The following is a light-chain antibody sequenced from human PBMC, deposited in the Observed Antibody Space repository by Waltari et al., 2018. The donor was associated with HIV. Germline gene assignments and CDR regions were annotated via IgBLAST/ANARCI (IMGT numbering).Light chain of an antibody. Sequence: DIQMTQSPSSLSASVGARITIDCRSSQNIGDFLNWYQQKSGSAPKVLIYAASNLQSGVPSRFRGSGSGTYFTLTITGLQPEDFATYFCQQTYKSPSTFGRGTKLEMK. CDR3: QQTYKSPST. CDR1: QNIGDF. J-gene: IGKJ2*01. V-gene: IGKV1-39*01. CDR2: AAS.